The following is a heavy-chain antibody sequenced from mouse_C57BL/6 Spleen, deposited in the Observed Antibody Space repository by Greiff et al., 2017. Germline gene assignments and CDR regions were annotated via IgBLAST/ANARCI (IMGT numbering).Heavy chain of an antibody. CDR3: ARNYYGSSLYAMDY. J-gene: IGHJ4*01. D-gene: IGHD1-1*01. CDR2: IWTGGGT. Sequence: VKLVESGPGLVAPSQSLSITCTASGFSLTSYAISWVRQPPGKGLEWLGVIWTGGGTNYNSALKSRLSISKENSKSQVFLKMNSLQTDDTARYYCARNYYGSSLYAMDYWGQGTSVTVSS. CDR1: GFSLTSYA. V-gene: IGHV2-9-1*01.